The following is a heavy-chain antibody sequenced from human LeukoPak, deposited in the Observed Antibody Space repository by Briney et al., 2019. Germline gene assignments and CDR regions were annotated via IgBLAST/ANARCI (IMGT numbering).Heavy chain of an antibody. Sequence: GGSLRLSCVASGFTVSSNYMSRVRQAPGKGLEWVSVIYSGGSTYYADSVKGRFTISRDNSKNTLYLQMNSLRAEDTAVYYCASERPTSDWGQGTLVTVSS. CDR3: ASERPTSD. V-gene: IGHV3-66*01. CDR2: IYSGGST. CDR1: GFTVSSNY. D-gene: IGHD3-10*01. J-gene: IGHJ4*02.